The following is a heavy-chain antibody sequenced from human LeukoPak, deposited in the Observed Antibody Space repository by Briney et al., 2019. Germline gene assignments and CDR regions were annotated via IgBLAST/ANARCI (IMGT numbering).Heavy chain of an antibody. J-gene: IGHJ5*02. D-gene: IGHD6-13*01. CDR3: ARDVGSWYAGNWFDP. CDR1: GYTFTGYY. V-gene: IGHV1-2*04. Sequence: ASVKVSCKASGYTFTGYYMHWVRQAPGQGLEWMGWINPNSGGTNYAQKFQGWVTMTRDTSISTAYMELSRLRSDDTAVYYCARDVGSWYAGNWFDPWGQGTLVTVSS. CDR2: INPNSGGT.